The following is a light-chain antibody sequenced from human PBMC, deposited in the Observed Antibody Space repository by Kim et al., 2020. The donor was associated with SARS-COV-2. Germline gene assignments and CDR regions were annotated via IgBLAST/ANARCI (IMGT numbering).Light chain of an antibody. J-gene: IGLJ1*01. Sequence: GQTASVTCGGNNIGGYTVNWYRQSPGQAPVLVIYDDSNRPSGIPDRFSGSNSGNTATLTISRVEAGDEADYYCQVCDTPYAPPFYVFGTGTKVTVL. CDR2: DDS. CDR3: QVCDTPYAPPFYV. V-gene: IGLV3-21*02. CDR1: NIGGYT.